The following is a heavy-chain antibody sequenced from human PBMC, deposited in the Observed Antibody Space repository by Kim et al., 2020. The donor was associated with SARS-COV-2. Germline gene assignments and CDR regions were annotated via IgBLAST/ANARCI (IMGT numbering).Heavy chain of an antibody. CDR3: PREGVITFGGVIVGNGMDV. J-gene: IGHJ6*02. CDR1: GFTVSSNY. V-gene: IGHV3-53*01. D-gene: IGHD3-16*02. CDR2: IYSGGST. Sequence: GGSLRLSCAASGFTVSSNYMSWVRQAPGKGLEWVSVIYSGGSTYYADSVKGRFTISRDNSKNTLYLQMNSLRAEDTAVYYCPREGVITFGGVIVGNGMDVWGQGTTVTVSS.